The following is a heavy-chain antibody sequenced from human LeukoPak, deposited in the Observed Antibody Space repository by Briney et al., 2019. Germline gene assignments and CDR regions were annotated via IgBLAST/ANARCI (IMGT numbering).Heavy chain of an antibody. D-gene: IGHD1-26*01. J-gene: IGHJ3*02. CDR2: IYYSGST. V-gene: IGHV4-61*05. CDR1: GGSITSSSHY. Sequence: SSETLSLTCTVSGGSITSSSHYWGWIRQPPGKGLEWIGYIYYSGSTNYNPSLKSRVTISVDTSKNQFSLKLSSVTAADTAVYYCASHSGSYYSDAFDIWGQGTTVTVSS. CDR3: ASHSGSYYSDAFDI.